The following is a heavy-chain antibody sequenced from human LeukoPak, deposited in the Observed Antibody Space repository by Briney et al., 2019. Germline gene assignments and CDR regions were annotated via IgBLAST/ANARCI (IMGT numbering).Heavy chain of an antibody. CDR1: GFTFSSYS. J-gene: IGHJ3*02. D-gene: IGHD6-13*01. Sequence: GGSLRLSCAASGFTFSSYSMNWVRQAPGKGLEWVSSISSSSSYIYYADSVKGRFTISRDNAKNSLYLQMNSLRAEDTAVYYCARVTRDHSSSPRDAFDIWGQGTMVTVSS. CDR2: ISSSSSYI. CDR3: ARVTRDHSSSPRDAFDI. V-gene: IGHV3-21*01.